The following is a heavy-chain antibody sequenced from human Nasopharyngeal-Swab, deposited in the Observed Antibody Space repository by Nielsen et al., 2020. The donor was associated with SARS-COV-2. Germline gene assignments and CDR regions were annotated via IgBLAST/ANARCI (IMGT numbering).Heavy chain of an antibody. D-gene: IGHD2-21*02. Sequence: ESLKISCSVSGASVTSGSYFWVWIRQPPGKEPEWIGSVYHNGDTYYNPSLRSRVSIDVDASKNQFSLRLNSVTATDTAMYYCASLGVVTVNWFDPWGQGTLVTVSS. V-gene: IGHV4-39*01. J-gene: IGHJ5*02. CDR3: ASLGVVTVNWFDP. CDR1: GASVTSGSYF. CDR2: VYHNGDT.